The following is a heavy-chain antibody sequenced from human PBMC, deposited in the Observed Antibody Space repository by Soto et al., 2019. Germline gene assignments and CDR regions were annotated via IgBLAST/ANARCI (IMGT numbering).Heavy chain of an antibody. CDR1: GGSISSSTYY. V-gene: IGHV4-39*01. Sequence: QLQVQESGPGLLKPSETLSLTCTVSGGSISSSTYYWGWIRQPPGKGLEWIGSGYRSGNTYYQSSLKTRITISVDTSKNQSSLQLTYVTAADTAVYYGASNIGCMDVWGQGTTVTVSS. J-gene: IGHJ6*02. CDR3: ASNIGCMDV. D-gene: IGHD5-12*01. CDR2: GYRSGNT.